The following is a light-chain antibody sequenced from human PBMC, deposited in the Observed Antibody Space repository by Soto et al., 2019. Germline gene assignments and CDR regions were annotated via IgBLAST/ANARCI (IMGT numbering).Light chain of an antibody. CDR3: QQYNNWPRT. J-gene: IGKJ1*01. Sequence: EIVMTQSPATLSVSPWERATLSCRASQSVIILLAWYQQKPGQAPRLLIHGATTRATGIPARFSGSGSGTELTLTISSLQSEDFAVYYCQQYNNWPRTVGQGTKVDIK. CDR1: QSVIIL. CDR2: GAT. V-gene: IGKV3-15*01.